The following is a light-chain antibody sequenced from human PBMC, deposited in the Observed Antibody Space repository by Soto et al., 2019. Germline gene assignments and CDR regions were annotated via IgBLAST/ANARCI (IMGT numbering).Light chain of an antibody. Sequence: SYELTQPPSMLVSPGQTARITCSGDPLTRQYVYWYQQKPGQAPLLVIYKDNERPSGIPERFSGSTSGTTGTLTISGVRAEDEADYYCQTADNSGTFLLFAGGTKLTVL. CDR2: KDN. CDR3: QTADNSGTFLL. J-gene: IGLJ3*02. V-gene: IGLV3-25*02. CDR1: PLTRQY.